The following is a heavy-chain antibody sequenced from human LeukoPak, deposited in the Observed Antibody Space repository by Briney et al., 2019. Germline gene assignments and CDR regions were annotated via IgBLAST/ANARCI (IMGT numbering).Heavy chain of an antibody. Sequence: PSETLSLTCTVSGGSISSSRYYWGWIRQPPGKGLEWIGSIYYSGSTYYNPSLKSRVTISVDTSKNQFSLKLSFVTAADTAVYYCARSSSSDPVDYWGQGTLVTVSS. V-gene: IGHV4-39*01. CDR3: ARSSSSDPVDY. J-gene: IGHJ4*02. CDR1: GGSISSSRYY. CDR2: IYYSGST. D-gene: IGHD6-6*01.